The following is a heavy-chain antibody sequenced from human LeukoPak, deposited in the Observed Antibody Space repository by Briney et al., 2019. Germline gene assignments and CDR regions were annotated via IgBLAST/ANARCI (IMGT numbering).Heavy chain of an antibody. J-gene: IGHJ3*02. CDR2: ISWDGGST. Sequence: GGSLRLSCAASGFTFDDYTMHWVRQAPGKGLEWVSLISWDGGSTYYADSVKGRFTISRDNSKNSLYLQMNSLRTEDTALYYCAKENGDIVATGAFDIWGQGTMVTVSS. V-gene: IGHV3-43*01. D-gene: IGHD5-12*01. CDR1: GFTFDDYT. CDR3: AKENGDIVATGAFDI.